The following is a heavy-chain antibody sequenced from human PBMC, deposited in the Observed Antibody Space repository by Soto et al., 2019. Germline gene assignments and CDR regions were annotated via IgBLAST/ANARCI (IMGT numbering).Heavy chain of an antibody. D-gene: IGHD5-12*01. CDR3: ASDIVATIPQFDY. J-gene: IGHJ4*02. V-gene: IGHV3-48*01. CDR2: ISSSSSTI. CDR1: GFTFSSYS. Sequence: GGSLRLSCAASGFTFSSYSMNWVRQAPGKGLEWVSYISSSSSTIYYADSVKGRFTISRDNAKNSLYLQMNSLRAEDTAVYYWASDIVATIPQFDYWGQGSLVPVAS.